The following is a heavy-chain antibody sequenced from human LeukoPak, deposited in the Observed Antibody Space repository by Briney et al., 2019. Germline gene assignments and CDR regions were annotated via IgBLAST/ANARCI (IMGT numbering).Heavy chain of an antibody. V-gene: IGHV3-30-3*01. D-gene: IGHD5-18*01. J-gene: IGHJ4*02. CDR1: GFTFSSYA. CDR2: ISYDGSNK. CDR3: ARDSRGGYSYGRDPWYFDY. Sequence: PGGSLRLSCAASGFTFSSYAMHWVRRAPGKGLEWVAVISYDGSNKYYADSVKGRFTISRDNSKNALYLQMNSLRAEDTAVYYCARDSRGGYSYGRDPWYFDYWGQGTLVTVSS.